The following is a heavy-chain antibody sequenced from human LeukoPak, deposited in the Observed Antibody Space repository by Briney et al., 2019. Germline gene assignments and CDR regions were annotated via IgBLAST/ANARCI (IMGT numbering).Heavy chain of an antibody. Sequence: GGSLRLSCVASGFTFSRFEMNWVRQAPGKGLEWISHISTGTYIAYTDSVKGRFTISRDNAKNSLYLQMNSLRAEDTAVYYCARVGYSGYGNLDYWGQGTLVTVSS. J-gene: IGHJ4*02. CDR1: GFTFSRFE. CDR3: ARVGYSGYGNLDY. D-gene: IGHD5-12*01. CDR2: ISTGTYI. V-gene: IGHV3-21*05.